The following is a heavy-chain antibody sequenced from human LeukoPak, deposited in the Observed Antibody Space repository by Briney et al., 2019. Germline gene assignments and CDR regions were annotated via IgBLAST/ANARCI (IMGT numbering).Heavy chain of an antibody. CDR2: ISYDGSNK. J-gene: IGHJ4*02. V-gene: IGHV3-30-3*01. CDR1: GFSFINHA. D-gene: IGHD3-10*01. Sequence: TGGSLRLSCAASGFSFINHAMSWVRQAPGKGLEWVAVISYDGSNKYYADSVKGRFTISRDNSKNTLYLQMNSLRAEDTAVYYCAKDGLWFGELLYQPDYWGQGTLVTVSS. CDR3: AKDGLWFGELLYQPDY.